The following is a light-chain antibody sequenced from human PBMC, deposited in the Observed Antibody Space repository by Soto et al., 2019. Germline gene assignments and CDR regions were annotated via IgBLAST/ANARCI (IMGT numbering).Light chain of an antibody. V-gene: IGLV2-11*01. CDR1: SGDVGSYIH. Sequence: QSALTQPRSVSGSPGQSVSISCTRTSGDVGSYIHVSWYQQHPGRAPKLMIYDVDERPSGVPDRFSGSKSGNTASLTISGLQAEDEADYCCCSYATSYTSSWVFGTWTKLTVL. J-gene: IGLJ1*01. CDR2: DVD. CDR3: CSYATSYTSSWV.